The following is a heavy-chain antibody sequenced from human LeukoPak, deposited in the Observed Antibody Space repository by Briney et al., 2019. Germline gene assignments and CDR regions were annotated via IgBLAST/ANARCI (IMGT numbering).Heavy chain of an antibody. J-gene: IGHJ4*02. CDR1: GGSISSYY. D-gene: IGHD1-26*01. Sequence: SETLSLTCTVSGGSISSYYWSWIRQPPGKGLEWIGYIYYSGSTNYNPSLKSRVTISVDTSKNQFSLKLSSVTAADTAVYYCARLSADSGSYYLGFDYWGQGTLVTVSS. CDR2: IYYSGST. CDR3: ARLSADSGSYYLGFDY. V-gene: IGHV4-59*08.